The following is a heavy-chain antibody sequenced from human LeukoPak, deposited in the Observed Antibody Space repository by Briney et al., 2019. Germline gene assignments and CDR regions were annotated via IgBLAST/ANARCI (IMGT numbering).Heavy chain of an antibody. D-gene: IGHD2-15*01. CDR1: GFTFDDYA. J-gene: IGHJ3*02. Sequence: PGRSLRLSCAASGFTFDDYAMHWVRQAPGKGLEWVSGTSWNSGSIGYADSVKGRFTISRDNAKNSLYLQMNSLRAEDTAVYYCVRDERGHCSSSGCLWFPLDIWGQGTMVTVSS. CDR2: TSWNSGSI. V-gene: IGHV3-9*01. CDR3: VRDERGHCSSSGCLWFPLDI.